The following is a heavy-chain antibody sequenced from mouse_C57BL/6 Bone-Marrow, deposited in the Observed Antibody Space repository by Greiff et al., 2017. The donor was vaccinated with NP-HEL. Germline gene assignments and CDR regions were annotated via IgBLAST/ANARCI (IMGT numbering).Heavy chain of an antibody. CDR1: GFNFTDYY. D-gene: IGHD2-3*01. J-gene: IGHJ4*01. CDR3: ASFYDGYLYYAMDY. V-gene: IGHV14-2*01. CDR2: IDPEDGET. Sequence: EVKLQESGAELVKPGASVKLSCTASGFNFTDYYMHWVKQRTEQGLEWIGRIDPEDGETNYAPKFQGKATITADTSSNTAYLQLSSLTSEDTAVYDCASFYDGYLYYAMDYWGQGTSVTVSS.